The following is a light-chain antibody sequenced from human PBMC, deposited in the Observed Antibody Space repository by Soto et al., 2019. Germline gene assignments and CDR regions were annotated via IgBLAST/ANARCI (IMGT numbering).Light chain of an antibody. CDR1: QSVSSN. CDR2: GAS. V-gene: IGKV3-15*01. Sequence: EIVMTQSPATLPVSLVERARLSFMSSQSVSSNLAWYQPKPGQAPRLLIYGASTRATGIPARFSGSGSGTEFTLTIRSLQSEDFAVYYCQQYNNWPPINFGQGTRRENK. CDR3: QQYNNWPPIN. J-gene: IGKJ5*01.